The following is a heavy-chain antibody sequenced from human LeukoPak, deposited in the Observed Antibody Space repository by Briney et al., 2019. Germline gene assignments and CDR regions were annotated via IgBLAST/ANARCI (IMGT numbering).Heavy chain of an antibody. V-gene: IGHV3-33*01. J-gene: IGHJ4*02. CDR3: AREGNYYDSSGYYPSLYYFDY. D-gene: IGHD3-22*01. Sequence: GGSLRLSCAVSGFTFSSYGMHWVRQAPGKGLEWVAVIWYDGSNKYYADSVKGRFTISRDNSKNTLYLQMNSLRAEDTAVYYCAREGNYYDSSGYYPSLYYFDYWGQGTLVTVSS. CDR2: IWYDGSNK. CDR1: GFTFSSYG.